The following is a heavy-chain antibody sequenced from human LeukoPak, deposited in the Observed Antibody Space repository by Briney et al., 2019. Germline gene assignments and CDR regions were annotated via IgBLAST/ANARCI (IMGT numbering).Heavy chain of an antibody. CDR3: AKDGGLWVSAHWGDS. Sequence: GGSLRLSCTTSGFTFSSYAMSWVRQAPGKGLEWVSAMSGSGGGTYYADSVKGRFTISRENSKNTLYLQINSLRAEDTAVYYCAKDGGLWVSAHWGDSWGRGTLVTVSS. CDR1: GFTFSSYA. V-gene: IGHV3-23*01. D-gene: IGHD7-27*01. CDR2: MSGSGGGT. J-gene: IGHJ4*02.